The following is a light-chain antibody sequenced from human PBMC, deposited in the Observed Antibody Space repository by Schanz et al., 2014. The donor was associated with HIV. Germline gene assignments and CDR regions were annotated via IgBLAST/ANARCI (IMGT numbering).Light chain of an antibody. CDR2: DVD. V-gene: IGLV2-14*03. CDR3: SSYTSSSSVV. Sequence: QSALTQPASVSGSPGQSITISCTGTSSDIGGYNYVSWYQQHPGKAPKLILYDVDNRPAGVSNRFSGSKSGNTASLTISGLQAEDEADYYCSSYTSSSSVVFGGGTKVTVL. J-gene: IGLJ2*01. CDR1: SSDIGGYNY.